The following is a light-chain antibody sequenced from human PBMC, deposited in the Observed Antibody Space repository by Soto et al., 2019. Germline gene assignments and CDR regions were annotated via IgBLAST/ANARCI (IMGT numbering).Light chain of an antibody. CDR3: AAWDDTLNGVV. CDR2: TNN. V-gene: IGLV1-44*01. CDR1: SSNIGSNT. Sequence: QSVLTQPPSASGTPGQGVTISCSGSSSNIGSNTVDWYQQPPGTAPKLLIYTNNQRPSGVPDRFSGSKSGTSASLAISGLQSEDEADYYCAAWDDTLNGVVFGGGTKLTVL. J-gene: IGLJ2*01.